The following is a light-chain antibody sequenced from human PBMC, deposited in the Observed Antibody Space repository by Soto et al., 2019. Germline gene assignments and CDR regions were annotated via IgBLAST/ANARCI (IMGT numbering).Light chain of an antibody. CDR1: QSVSSSY. V-gene: IGKV3-20*01. CDR3: QQYGSSRWT. Sequence: EIVFTHSPGTLSFSPGERATLSCRASQSVSSSYLAWYQQKPGQAPRLLIYGASSRATGIPDRFSGSGSGTDFTLTISRLEPEDFAVYYCQQYGSSRWTFGQGTKVDI. J-gene: IGKJ1*01. CDR2: GAS.